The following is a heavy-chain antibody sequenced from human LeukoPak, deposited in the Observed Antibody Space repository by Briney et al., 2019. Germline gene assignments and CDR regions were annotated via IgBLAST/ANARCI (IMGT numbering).Heavy chain of an antibody. CDR2: INHSGST. CDR3: ARGNFRYCSGGSCHNWFDP. J-gene: IGHJ5*02. D-gene: IGHD2-15*01. V-gene: IGHV4-34*01. Sequence: SVTLSLTCAVYGGSFSGYYWSWIRQPPGKGLEWIGEINHSGSTNYNPSLKSRVTISVDTSKNQFSLKLSSVTAADTAVYYCARGNFRYCSGGSCHNWFDPWGQGTLVTVSS. CDR1: GGSFSGYY.